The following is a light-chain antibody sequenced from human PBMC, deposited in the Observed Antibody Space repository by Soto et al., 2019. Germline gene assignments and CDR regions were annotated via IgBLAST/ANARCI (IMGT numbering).Light chain of an antibody. CDR3: QQRSNWGVT. Sequence: EIVLTQSPATLSLSPGERATLSCRASQSVSSYLAWYQQKPGQAPRLLIYYASNRATGIPARFSGSGSGTDFTLTISSLEPVDFAVYYCQQRSNWGVTFGGGTKVEIK. V-gene: IGKV3-11*01. J-gene: IGKJ4*01. CDR2: YAS. CDR1: QSVSSY.